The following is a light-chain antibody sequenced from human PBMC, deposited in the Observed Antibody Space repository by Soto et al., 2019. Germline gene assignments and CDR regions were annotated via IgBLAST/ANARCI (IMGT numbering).Light chain of an antibody. J-gene: IGKJ5*01. CDR2: GAS. Sequence: EIVLTQSPGTLSLSPGERATLSCRASQSVDINLAWYQQKPGQAPRLLIYGASTRATGIPARFSGSGSGTEFTLTISSLQSEDSAVYYCQQYNKWPPITFGQGTRLEIK. CDR3: QQYNKWPPIT. V-gene: IGKV3-15*01. CDR1: QSVDIN.